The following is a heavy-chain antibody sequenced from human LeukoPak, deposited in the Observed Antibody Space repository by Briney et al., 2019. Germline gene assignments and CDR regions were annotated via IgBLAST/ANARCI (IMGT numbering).Heavy chain of an antibody. CDR2: INPNSGGT. V-gene: IGHV1-2*02. J-gene: IGHJ6*02. D-gene: IGHD5-12*01. Sequence: ASAKVSCKASGYTFTGYYMHWVRQAPGQGLEWMGWINPNSGGTNYAQKFQGRVTMTRDTSISTAYMELSRLRSDDTAVYYCARGLGSGYEEGYYYGMDVWGQGTTVTVSS. CDR3: ARGLGSGYEEGYYYGMDV. CDR1: GYTFTGYY.